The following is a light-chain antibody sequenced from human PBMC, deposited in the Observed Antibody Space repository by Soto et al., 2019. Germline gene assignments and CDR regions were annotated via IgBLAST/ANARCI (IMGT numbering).Light chain of an antibody. Sequence: QSALTQPPSASGSPGQSVIISCTGTSSDIGAYRFVSWYQQHPGKAPKLMIYEVIKRPSGVPDRFSGSKSGNTASLTVSGXXXXXXXXXXCSSYAGSDKHVLFGGGTK. V-gene: IGLV2-8*01. CDR2: EVI. CDR3: SSYAGSDKHVL. CDR1: SSDIGAYRF. J-gene: IGLJ2*01.